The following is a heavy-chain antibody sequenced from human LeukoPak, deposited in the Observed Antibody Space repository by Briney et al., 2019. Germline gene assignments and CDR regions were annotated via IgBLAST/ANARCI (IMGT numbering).Heavy chain of an antibody. CDR3: ARGYSGYDYDPHFDY. Sequence: SETLSLTCAVYGGSFSCYYWSWIRQPPGKGLEWIGEINHSGSTNYNPSLKSRVTISVDTSKNQFSLKLSSVTAADTAAYYCARGYSGYDYDPHFDYWGQGTLVTVSS. CDR1: GGSFSCYY. J-gene: IGHJ4*02. CDR2: INHSGST. V-gene: IGHV4-34*01. D-gene: IGHD5-12*01.